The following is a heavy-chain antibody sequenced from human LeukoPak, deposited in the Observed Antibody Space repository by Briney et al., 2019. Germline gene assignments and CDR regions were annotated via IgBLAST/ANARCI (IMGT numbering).Heavy chain of an antibody. V-gene: IGHV4-59*01. Sequence: SETLSLTCTVSGGSFINYFWSWIRQPPGKGLEWIGYIYYSGSTKYNPSLKSRVAISVDTSKNQFSLKLSSVTPADTAVYYCARPAEAGYFYAFDFWGQGTMVTVSS. CDR1: GGSFINYF. CDR3: ARPAEAGYFYAFDF. CDR2: IYYSGST. D-gene: IGHD6-19*01. J-gene: IGHJ3*01.